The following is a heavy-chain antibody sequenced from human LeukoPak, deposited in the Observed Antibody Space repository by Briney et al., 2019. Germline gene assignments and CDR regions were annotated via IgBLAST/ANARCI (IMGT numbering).Heavy chain of an antibody. Sequence: SETLTLTCTVSGGSISSYYWSWSRQPPGKGLEWIGSIYYSGSTYYNPFLKSRVTISVDTSKNQFSLKLSSVTAADTAVYYCASHRYNWNTGYFDYWGQGTLVTVSS. V-gene: IGHV4-39*01. D-gene: IGHD1/OR15-1a*01. CDR3: ASHRYNWNTGYFDY. CDR1: GGSISSYY. J-gene: IGHJ4*02. CDR2: IYYSGST.